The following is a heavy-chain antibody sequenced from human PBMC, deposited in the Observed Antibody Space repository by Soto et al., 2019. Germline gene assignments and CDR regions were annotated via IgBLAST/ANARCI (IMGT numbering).Heavy chain of an antibody. D-gene: IGHD3-3*01. CDR2: ISSSSSYI. CDR3: ARDLYDFWSGRPLYGMDV. J-gene: IGHJ6*02. Sequence: GGSLRLSCAASGFTFSSYSMNWVRQAPGKGLEWVSSISSSSSYIYYADSVKGRFTISRDNAKNSLYLQMNSLRAEDTAVYYCARDLYDFWSGRPLYGMDVWGQGTTVTVSS. CDR1: GFTFSSYS. V-gene: IGHV3-21*01.